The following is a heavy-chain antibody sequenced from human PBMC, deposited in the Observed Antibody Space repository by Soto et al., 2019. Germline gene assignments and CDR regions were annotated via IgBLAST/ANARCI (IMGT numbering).Heavy chain of an antibody. CDR3: ARAAAAGLGGYYYYGMDV. V-gene: IGHV1-69*13. D-gene: IGHD6-13*01. J-gene: IGHJ6*02. Sequence: ASVKVSCKASGGTFSSYAISWVRQAPGQGLEWMGGIIPIFGTANYAQKFQGRVTITADESTGTAYMELSSLRSEDTAVYYCARAAAAGLGGYYYYGMDVWGQGTTVTVSS. CDR1: GGTFSSYA. CDR2: IIPIFGTA.